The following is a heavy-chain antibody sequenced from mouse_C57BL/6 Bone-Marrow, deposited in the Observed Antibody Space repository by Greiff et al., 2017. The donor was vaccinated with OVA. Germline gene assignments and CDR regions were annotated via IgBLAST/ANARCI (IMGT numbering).Heavy chain of an antibody. J-gene: IGHJ4*01. CDR2: ISSGSSTI. D-gene: IGHD2-5*01. CDR3: AKGGYSNYNYAMDY. V-gene: IGHV5-17*01. Sequence: EVQAVESGGGLVKPGGSLKLSCAASGFTFSDYGMHWVRQAPEKGLEWVAYISSGSSTIYYADTVKGRFTISRDNAKNTLFLQMTSLRSEDTAMYYCAKGGYSNYNYAMDYWGQGTSVTVSS. CDR1: GFTFSDYG.